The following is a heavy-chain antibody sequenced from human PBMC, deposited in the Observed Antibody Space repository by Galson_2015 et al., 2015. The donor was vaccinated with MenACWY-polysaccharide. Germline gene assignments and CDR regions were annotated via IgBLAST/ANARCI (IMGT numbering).Heavy chain of an antibody. CDR2: LYNNGKS. CDR1: GASIPNSY. CDR3: AKDKGGSYWTFDF. D-gene: IGHD1-1*01. V-gene: IGHV4-59*01. Sequence: TLSLTCSVSGASIPNSYWSWLRQPPGKGLEWIGYLYNNGKSHYNPSLKDRVSITVDTSKNQFSLKLKSVTAADTAVYYCAKDKGGSYWTFDFWGQGALVTVSS. J-gene: IGHJ4*02.